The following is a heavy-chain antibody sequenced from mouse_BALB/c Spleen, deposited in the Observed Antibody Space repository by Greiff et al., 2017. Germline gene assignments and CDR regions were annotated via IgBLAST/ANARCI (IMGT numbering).Heavy chain of an antibody. CDR2: IYPGNVNT. V-gene: IGHV1S56*01. J-gene: IGHJ4*01. CDR1: GYTFTSYY. D-gene: IGHD1-2*01. CDR3: ARPSYGGAMDY. Sequence: VQLQQSGPELVKPGASVRISCKASGYTFTSYYIHWVKQRPGQGLEWIGWIYPGNVNTKYNEKFKGKATLTADKSSSTAYMQLSSLTSEDSAVYFCARPSYGGAMDYWGQGTSVTVSS.